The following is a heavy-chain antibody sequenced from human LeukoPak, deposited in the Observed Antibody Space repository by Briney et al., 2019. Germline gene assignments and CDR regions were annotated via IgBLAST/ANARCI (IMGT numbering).Heavy chain of an antibody. Sequence: GGSLRLSCAASGFTFSSYGMHWVRQAPGKGLEWVAVISYDGSNKYYADSVKGRFTISRDNAKNSLYLQMNSLRAEDTAVYYCARRVVRGPYAFDIWGQGTMVTVSS. CDR1: GFTFSSYG. V-gene: IGHV3-30*03. J-gene: IGHJ3*02. CDR2: ISYDGSNK. D-gene: IGHD3-3*01. CDR3: ARRVVRGPYAFDI.